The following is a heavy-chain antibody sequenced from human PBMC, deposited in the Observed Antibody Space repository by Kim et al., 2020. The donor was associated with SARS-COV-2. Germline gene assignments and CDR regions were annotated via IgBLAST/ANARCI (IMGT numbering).Heavy chain of an antibody. V-gene: IGHV1-2*02. CDR2: IHPDSGGT. CDR3: ASPANTAMDPHFDY. D-gene: IGHD5-18*01. Sequence: ASVKVSCKTSGYTFTGYYMHWVRQAPGQGLEWMGWIHPDSGGTKYAQKFQGRVTLTRDTSISTAYMELSRLTYDDTAVYYCASPANTAMDPHFDYWGQGTLVTVSS. CDR1: GYTFTGYY. J-gene: IGHJ4*02.